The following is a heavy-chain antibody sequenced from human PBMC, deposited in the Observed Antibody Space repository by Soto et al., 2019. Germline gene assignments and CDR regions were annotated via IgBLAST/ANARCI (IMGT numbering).Heavy chain of an antibody. CDR1: GGTFSSYA. V-gene: IGHV1-69*12. J-gene: IGHJ6*02. D-gene: IGHD2-2*02. CDR2: IIPIFGTA. Sequence: QVQLVQSGAEVKKPGSSVKVSCKASGGTFSSYAISWVRQAPGQGLEWMGGIIPIFGTANYAQKFQGRVTTTADESTSTAEMELSSLRSEDTAVYYCASPVVPAAIRRHYYYYGMDVWGQGTTVTVSS. CDR3: ASPVVPAAIRRHYYYYGMDV.